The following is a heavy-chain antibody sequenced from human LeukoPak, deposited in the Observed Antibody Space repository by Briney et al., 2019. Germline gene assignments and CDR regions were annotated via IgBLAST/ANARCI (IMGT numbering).Heavy chain of an antibody. J-gene: IGHJ4*02. V-gene: IGHV3-23*01. CDR2: ISGSGGST. D-gene: IGHD1-1*01. CDR1: GFTFSSYA. CDR3: AKDTPTTGYHLDS. Sequence: GGSLRLSCAASGFTFSSYAMSWVRQAPGKGLEWVSAISGSGGSTYYADSVKGRFTISRDNSENTLYLQINSLRVEDTAVYYCAKDTPTTGYHLDSWGQGTLVTVSS.